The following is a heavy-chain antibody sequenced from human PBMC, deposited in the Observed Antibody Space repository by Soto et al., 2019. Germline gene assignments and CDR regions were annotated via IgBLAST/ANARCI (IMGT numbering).Heavy chain of an antibody. Sequence: SETLSLTCTVSGGSISSSSYYWGWIRQPPGKGLEWIGSIYYSGSTYYNPSLKSRVTISVDTSKNQFSLKLSSVTAADTAVYYCARRRRKVPAAPVEYWGQGTLVTVSS. J-gene: IGHJ4*02. CDR2: IYYSGST. CDR1: GGSISSSSYY. V-gene: IGHV4-39*01. D-gene: IGHD2-2*01. CDR3: ARRRRKVPAAPVEY.